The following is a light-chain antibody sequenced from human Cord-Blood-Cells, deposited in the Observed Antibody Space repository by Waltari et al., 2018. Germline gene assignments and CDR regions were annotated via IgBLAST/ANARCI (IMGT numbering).Light chain of an antibody. CDR3: SSYTSSSTLDV. CDR2: DVS. Sequence: QSALTQPASVSGSPGQSITISCTGTSSDVGGYNYVSWYQQHPGKAPKLMIYDVSNRPAGVSNLFSGSKSGNTASLTISGLQAEEEADYYCSSYTSSSTLDVFGTGTKVTVL. J-gene: IGLJ1*01. CDR1: SSDVGGYNY. V-gene: IGLV2-14*03.